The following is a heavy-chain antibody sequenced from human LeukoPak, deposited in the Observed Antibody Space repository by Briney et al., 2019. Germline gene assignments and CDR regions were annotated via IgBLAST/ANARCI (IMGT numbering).Heavy chain of an antibody. D-gene: IGHD3-22*01. V-gene: IGHV3-23*01. CDR2: ISVSRGTT. CDR1: GFTFSNYV. CDR3: AKDQKDYYDSSGYI. Sequence: GGSLRLSCAASGFTFSNYVMSWVRQAPGKGLEWVSAISVSRGTTYYSGSLKGRFTISRDNSKNTLYLQMNSLRAEDTAVYYCAKDQKDYYDSSGYIWGQGTLVTVSS. J-gene: IGHJ4*02.